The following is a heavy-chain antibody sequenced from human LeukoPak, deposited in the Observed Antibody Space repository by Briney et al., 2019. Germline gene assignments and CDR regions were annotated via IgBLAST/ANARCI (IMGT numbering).Heavy chain of an antibody. J-gene: IGHJ5*02. V-gene: IGHV4-39*01. CDR1: GGSISSSSYY. Sequence: KPSETLSLTCTVSGGSISSSSYYWGWIRQPPGKGLEWIGSIYYSGSTYYNPSLKSRVTISVDTSKNQFSLKLSSVTAADTAVYYRARHEEWELLLAWFDPWGQGTLVTVSS. CDR3: ARHEEWELLLAWFDP. D-gene: IGHD1-26*01. CDR2: IYYSGST.